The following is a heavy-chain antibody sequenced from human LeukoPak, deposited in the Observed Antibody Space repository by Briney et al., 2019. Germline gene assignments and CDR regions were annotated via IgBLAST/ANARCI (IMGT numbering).Heavy chain of an antibody. V-gene: IGHV4-59*08. CDR1: RASVKTYS. Sequence: SETLSLSCTVSRASVKTYSWSWVRQTPGKGLEWIGYVSYTGAANYNPSLKSRVTTSVDTSRNQFFLRLSSVTAADTAVYYCARHPVGPGALDVWGQGSTVTVSS. J-gene: IGHJ6*02. CDR3: ARHPVGPGALDV. CDR2: VSYTGAA.